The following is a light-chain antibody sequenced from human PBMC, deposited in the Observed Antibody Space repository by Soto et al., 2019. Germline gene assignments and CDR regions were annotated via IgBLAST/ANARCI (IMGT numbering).Light chain of an antibody. CDR1: SSDVGGYNY. CDR3: SSTSRNTPVL. CDR2: EVS. V-gene: IGLV2-14*01. Sequence: QSALTQPASVSGSPGHSITISCTGTSSDVGGYNYVSWYQQHPGKAPKLMIYEVSNRPSGVSNRFSGSKSGNTASLTISGLQGEDEADYYCSSTSRNTPVLLGGGTKLTVL. J-gene: IGLJ2*01.